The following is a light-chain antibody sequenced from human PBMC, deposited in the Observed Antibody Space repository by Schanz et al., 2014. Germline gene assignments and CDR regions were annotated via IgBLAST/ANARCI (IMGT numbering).Light chain of an antibody. J-gene: IGKJ5*01. CDR2: GAS. CDR3: QQYGNSPCT. V-gene: IGKV3-20*01. CDR1: QSVGSRS. Sequence: EIVLTQSPDTLSLSPGERATLSCRASQSVGSRSLAWYQQKPGQPPRLLIYGASNRAAGIPDRFSGSGSGTDFTLTITRVEPEDVGVYYCQQYGNSPCTFGQGTRLEIE.